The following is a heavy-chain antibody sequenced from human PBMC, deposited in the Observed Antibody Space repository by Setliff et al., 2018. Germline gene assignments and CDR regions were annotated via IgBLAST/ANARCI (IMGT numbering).Heavy chain of an antibody. CDR1: GFTFSSYA. J-gene: IGHJ4*02. V-gene: IGHV3-30*02. D-gene: IGHD3-10*01. Sequence: PGGSLRLSCAASGFTFSSYAMHWVRQAPGKGLEWVAVIWYDGSNKYYADSVKGRFTISRDNSKNTLYLQMNSLRAEDTAVYYCAKGSDRVLWFGTTDFDYWGQGTLVTVSS. CDR3: AKGSDRVLWFGTTDFDY. CDR2: IWYDGSNK.